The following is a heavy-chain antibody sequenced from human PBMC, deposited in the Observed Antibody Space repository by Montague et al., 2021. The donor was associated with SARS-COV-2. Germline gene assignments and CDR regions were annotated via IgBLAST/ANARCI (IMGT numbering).Heavy chain of an antibody. V-gene: IGHV4-34*01. Sequence: SETLSLTCAVYGGSFSGSFWTWIRQPPGKGLEWLGEINHSGTTNYNPSVESRVLMSVDTSKNQFALRLTSVTVADTAVYYCAKTGGLSVIFADHDNPRDVPVRNRQKDVQSPKRDFDIWGQGQMVTVSS. CDR1: GGSFSGSF. CDR3: AKTGGLSVIFADHDNPRDVPVRNRQKDVQSPKRDFDI. D-gene: IGHD3-3*01. CDR2: INHSGTT. J-gene: IGHJ3*02.